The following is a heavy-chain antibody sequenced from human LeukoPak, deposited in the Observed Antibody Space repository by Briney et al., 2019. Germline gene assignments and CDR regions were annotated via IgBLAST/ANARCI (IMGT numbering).Heavy chain of an antibody. V-gene: IGHV4-59*01. J-gene: IGHJ4*02. CDR1: GGSISSYY. Sequence: PSETLSLTCTVSGGSISSYYWSWIRQPPGKGLEWIGYMYFGGSSNYNPSLKSRVTISIDTSTNQLSLNLNSVTAAGTAAYYCTRAARGYSYGFAEYWGQGTLVTVSS. CDR2: MYFGGSS. D-gene: IGHD5-18*01. CDR3: TRAARGYSYGFAEY.